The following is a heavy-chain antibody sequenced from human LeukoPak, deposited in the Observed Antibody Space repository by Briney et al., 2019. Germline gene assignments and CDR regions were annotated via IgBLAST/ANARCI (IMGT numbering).Heavy chain of an antibody. CDR1: GGSFSGYY. Sequence: SETLSLTCAVYGGSFSGYYWSWIRQPPGKRLEWIGEINHSGSTNYNPSLKSRVTISVDTSKNQFSLKLSSVTAADTAVYYCASPSRHLPVDYIPHTDAFDIWGQGTMVTVSS. V-gene: IGHV4-34*01. J-gene: IGHJ3*02. D-gene: IGHD4-11*01. CDR2: INHSGST. CDR3: ASPSRHLPVDYIPHTDAFDI.